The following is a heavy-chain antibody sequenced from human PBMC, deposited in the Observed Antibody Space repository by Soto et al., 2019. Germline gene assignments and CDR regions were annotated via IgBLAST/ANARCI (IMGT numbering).Heavy chain of an antibody. Sequence: EVQLLESGGGLVQPGGSLRLSCAASGFTFSSYAMSWVRQAPGKGLEWVSAISGSGGSTYYADSVKGRFTISRDNSKNTLYLQMNSLRAEDTAVDYCAKEYHSSGWYRGWFDPWGQGTLVTVSS. CDR3: AKEYHSSGWYRGWFDP. J-gene: IGHJ5*02. CDR1: GFTFSSYA. CDR2: ISGSGGST. V-gene: IGHV3-23*01. D-gene: IGHD6-19*01.